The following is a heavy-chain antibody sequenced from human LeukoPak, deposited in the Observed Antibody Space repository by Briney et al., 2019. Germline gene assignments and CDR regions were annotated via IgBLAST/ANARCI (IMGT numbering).Heavy chain of an antibody. J-gene: IGHJ4*02. CDR2: ISYDGSNK. Sequence: PGGSLRLSCAASGFTFSSYAMRWVRQAPGKGLEWVAVISYDGSNKYYADSVKGRFTISRDNSKNTLYLQMNSLRAEDTAVYYCARDAIMVRGPIDYWGQGTLVTVSS. CDR1: GFTFSSYA. V-gene: IGHV3-30-3*01. CDR3: ARDAIMVRGPIDY. D-gene: IGHD3-10*01.